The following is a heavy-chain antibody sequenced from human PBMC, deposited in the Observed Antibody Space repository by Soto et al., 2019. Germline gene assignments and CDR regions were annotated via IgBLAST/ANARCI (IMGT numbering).Heavy chain of an antibody. Sequence: EVQLVESGGGLVKPGESLRLSCAASGFTFRSYSMNWVRQAPGKGLEWVSSISDTSSSKYYADSIKGRFTISRDNAKNALVLQINSLRAEYTAVYFCARERGSCYYFDFWGQGTLVTVSS. CDR3: ARERGSCYYFDF. V-gene: IGHV3-21*01. CDR1: GFTFRSYS. D-gene: IGHD6-19*01. J-gene: IGHJ4*02. CDR2: ISDTSSSK.